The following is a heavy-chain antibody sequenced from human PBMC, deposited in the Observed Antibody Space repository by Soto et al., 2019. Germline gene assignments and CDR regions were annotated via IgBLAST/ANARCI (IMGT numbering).Heavy chain of an antibody. CDR2: MNPNSGNT. Sequence: GASVKVSCKASGYTFTSYDINWVRQATGQGLEWMGWMNPNSGNTGYAQKFQGRVTMTRNTSISTAYMELSSLRSEDTAVYYCARGVDSSGWYEGHYWGQGTLVTSPQ. CDR3: ARGVDSSGWYEGHY. D-gene: IGHD6-19*01. CDR1: GYTFTSYD. V-gene: IGHV1-8*01. J-gene: IGHJ4*02.